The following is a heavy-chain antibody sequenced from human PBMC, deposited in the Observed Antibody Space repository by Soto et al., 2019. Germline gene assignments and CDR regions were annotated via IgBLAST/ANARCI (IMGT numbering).Heavy chain of an antibody. Sequence: GGSLRLSCAASGFTFSNAWMSWVRQAPGKGLEWVGRIKSKTDGGTTDYAAPVKGRFTISRDDSKNTLYLQMNSLKTEDTAVYYCTTDFGELLLDFDYWGQGTLVTVSS. D-gene: IGHD2-2*01. V-gene: IGHV3-15*01. CDR3: TTDFGELLLDFDY. CDR2: IKSKTDGGTT. J-gene: IGHJ4*02. CDR1: GFTFSNAW.